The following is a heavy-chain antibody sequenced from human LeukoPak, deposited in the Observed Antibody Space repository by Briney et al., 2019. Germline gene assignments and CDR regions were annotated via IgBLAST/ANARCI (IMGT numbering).Heavy chain of an antibody. CDR1: GYSISSGYY. CDR3: ARRGAAAAYFDY. D-gene: IGHD6-13*01. J-gene: IGHJ4*02. CDR2: IYHSGST. Sequence: SETLSLTCTVSGYSISSGYYWGWIRQPPGKGLEWIGSIYHSGSTYYNPSLKSRVTISVDTSKNQFSLKLSSVTAADTAVYYCARRGAAAAYFDYWGQGTLVTVSS. V-gene: IGHV4-38-2*02.